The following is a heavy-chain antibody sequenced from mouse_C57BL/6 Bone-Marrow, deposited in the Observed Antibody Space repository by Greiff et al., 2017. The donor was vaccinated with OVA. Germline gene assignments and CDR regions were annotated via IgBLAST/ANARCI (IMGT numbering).Heavy chain of an antibody. V-gene: IGHV3-6*01. CDR2: ISYDGSN. Sequence: EVQLQESGPGLVKPSQSLSLTCSVTGYSITSGYYWNWIRQFPGNKLEWMGYISYDGSNNYNPSLKNRISITRDTSKNQFFLKLNSATTEDTATYYCAREGGYYYFDYWGQGTTLTVSS. CDR3: AREGGYYYFDY. D-gene: IGHD2-3*01. CDR1: GYSITSGYY. J-gene: IGHJ2*01.